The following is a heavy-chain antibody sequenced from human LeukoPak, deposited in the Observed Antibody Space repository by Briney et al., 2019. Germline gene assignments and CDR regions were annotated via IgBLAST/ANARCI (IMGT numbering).Heavy chain of an antibody. Sequence: SVKVSCKASGGTFSSYAISWVRQAPGQGLEWMGGIIPIFGTANYAQKFQGRVTITADESTSTAYMELSRLRSDDTAVYYCARGLYYYYGMDVWGQGTTVTVSS. CDR1: GGTFSSYA. V-gene: IGHV1-69*13. CDR3: ARGLYYYYGMDV. CDR2: IIPIFGTA. J-gene: IGHJ6*02.